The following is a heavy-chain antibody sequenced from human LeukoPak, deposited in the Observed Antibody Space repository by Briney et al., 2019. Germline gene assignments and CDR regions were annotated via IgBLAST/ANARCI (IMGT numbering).Heavy chain of an antibody. CDR3: ARATNGRFDI. Sequence: GGSLRLSCAASGFTFSSYSMNWVRQAPGKGLEWVSFISSSTSYISYADSVKGRFTISRDNAKSSLWLQMNSLRAEDAAVYYCARATNGRFDIWGQGTMVTVSS. CDR1: GFTFSSYS. D-gene: IGHD2-8*01. J-gene: IGHJ3*02. CDR2: ISSSTSYI. V-gene: IGHV3-21*01.